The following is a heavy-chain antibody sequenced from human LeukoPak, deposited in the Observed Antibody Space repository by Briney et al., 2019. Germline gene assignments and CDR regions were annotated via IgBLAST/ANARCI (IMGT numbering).Heavy chain of an antibody. V-gene: IGHV3-30*04. CDR3: ARPNGGRLLFDF. CDR2: ISYDGSNK. CDR1: GFTFSTHA. J-gene: IGHJ4*02. D-gene: IGHD4/OR15-4a*01. Sequence: GGSLRLSCAASGFTFSTHAMHWFRQAPGKGLEWVAVISYDGSNKFYADSVKGRFTLSRDDSKNTLDLRMNSLRADDTAVYYCARPNGGRLLFDFWGQGTLVTVSS.